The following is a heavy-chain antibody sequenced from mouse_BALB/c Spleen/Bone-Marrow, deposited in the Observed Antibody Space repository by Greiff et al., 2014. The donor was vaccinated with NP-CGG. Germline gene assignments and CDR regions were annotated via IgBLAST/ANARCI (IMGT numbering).Heavy chain of an antibody. Sequence: VQRVESGPELVKPGASVKISCKASGYSFTSYYIHWVKRRPGQGLEWIGWIFPGSGNTKYNEKFKGKATLTADTSSSTAYMQLSSLTSEDSAVYFCARGRFTTVVATGAMDYWGQGTSVTVSS. CDR1: GYSFTSYY. J-gene: IGHJ4*01. V-gene: IGHV1-66*01. CDR3: ARGRFTTVVATGAMDY. D-gene: IGHD1-1*01. CDR2: IFPGSGNT.